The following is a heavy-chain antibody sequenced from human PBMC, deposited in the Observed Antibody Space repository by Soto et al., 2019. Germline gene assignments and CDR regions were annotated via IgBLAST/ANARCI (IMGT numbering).Heavy chain of an antibody. CDR2: IIPISGTT. D-gene: IGHD5-12*01. Sequence: GFPLNRACKGSGYGLSVDLGGRGILNTKQGLEWMGGIIPISGTTDYAQKFQGRVTITAGESISTADMELRRLRPQDKAVYYCARRSLALRVDATLGYCGQGTLVTV. CDR3: ARRSLALRVDATLGY. J-gene: IGHJ4*02. CDR1: GYGLSVDL. V-gene: IGHV1-69*13.